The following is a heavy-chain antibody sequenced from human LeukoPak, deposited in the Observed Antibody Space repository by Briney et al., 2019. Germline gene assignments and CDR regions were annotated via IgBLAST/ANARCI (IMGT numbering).Heavy chain of an antibody. CDR1: GGSINSYY. Sequence: SETLSLXCTVSGGSINSYYWSWIRQPAGKGLEWIGRIYTSGITNYNPSLKSRVTMSVDTSKNQFSLKLNSVTAADTAVYYCARDSMHSAYGDEYWGQGTLVTVSS. CDR2: IYTSGIT. D-gene: IGHD1-26*01. CDR3: ARDSMHSAYGDEY. J-gene: IGHJ4*02. V-gene: IGHV4-4*07.